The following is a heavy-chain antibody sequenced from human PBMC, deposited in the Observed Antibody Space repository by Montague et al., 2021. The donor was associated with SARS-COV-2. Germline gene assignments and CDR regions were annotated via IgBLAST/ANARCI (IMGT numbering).Heavy chain of an antibody. CDR2: IYHSGST. V-gene: IGHV4-39*01. CDR3: ARLPDLLLWFGEALDY. Sequence: SETLSLTCTVSGGSISSSSYYWGWIRQPPGKGLEWIGSIYHSGSTYYNPSLKSRVTISVDTSKNQFSLKLSSVTAADTAVYYCARLPDLLLWFGEALDYWGQGTLVTVSS. J-gene: IGHJ4*02. D-gene: IGHD3-10*01. CDR1: GGSISSSSYY.